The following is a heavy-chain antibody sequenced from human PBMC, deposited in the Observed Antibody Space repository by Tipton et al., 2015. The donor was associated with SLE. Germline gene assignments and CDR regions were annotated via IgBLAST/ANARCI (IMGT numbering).Heavy chain of an antibody. CDR3: ARGREYQLLYCAFDI. CDR2: IYYSGST. J-gene: IGHJ3*02. Sequence: TLSLTCAVSGGSISSGGYSWSWIRQPPGKGLEWIGSIYYSGSTYYNPSLKSRVTISVDTSKNQFSLKLSSVTAADTAVYYCARGREYQLLYCAFDIWGQGTMVTVSS. V-gene: IGHV4-30-2*03. CDR1: GGSISSGGYS. D-gene: IGHD2-2*02.